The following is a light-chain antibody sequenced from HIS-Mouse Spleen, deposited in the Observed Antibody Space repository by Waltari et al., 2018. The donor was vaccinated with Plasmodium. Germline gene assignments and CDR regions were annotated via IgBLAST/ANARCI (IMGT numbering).Light chain of an antibody. J-gene: IGLJ3*02. CDR2: EDS. CDR3: YSTDSSGNHRV. Sequence: SYELTQPPSVSVSPGQTARITCSGDAFPKKYAYWYQQKSGQAPVLVIYEDSKRPSGIPGRYSGSSSGTMATLTSSGDQVEDEADYYCYSTDSSGNHRVFGGGTKLTVL. CDR1: AFPKKY. V-gene: IGLV3-10*01.